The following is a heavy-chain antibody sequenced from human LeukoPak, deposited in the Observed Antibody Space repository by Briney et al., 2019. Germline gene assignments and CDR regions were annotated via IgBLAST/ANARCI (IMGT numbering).Heavy chain of an antibody. CDR3: AKDSAAPGTRGWFDP. D-gene: IGHD6-13*01. V-gene: IGHV1-2*02. CDR2: INPNSGGT. Sequence: ASVKVSCKASGYTFTGYYMHWVRQAPGQGLEWMGWINPNSGGTNYAQKFQGRVTMTRDTSISTAYMELSRLRSDDTAVYYCAKDSAAPGTRGWFDPWGQGTLVTVSS. CDR1: GYTFTGYY. J-gene: IGHJ5*02.